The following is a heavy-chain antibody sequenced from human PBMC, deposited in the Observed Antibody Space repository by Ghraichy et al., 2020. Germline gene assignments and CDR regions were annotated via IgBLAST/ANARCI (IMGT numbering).Heavy chain of an antibody. V-gene: IGHV4-34*01. J-gene: IGHJ4*02. CDR3: ARRMAGTNGVCYDY. Sequence: SETLSLTCAVYGGSFSGYYWSWIRQPPGKGLEWIGEINHSGSTNYNPSLKSRVTISVDTSKNQFSLKLSSVTAADTAVYYCARRMAGTNGVCYDYWGQGTLVTVAS. CDR1: GGSFSGYY. CDR2: INHSGST. D-gene: IGHD2-8*01.